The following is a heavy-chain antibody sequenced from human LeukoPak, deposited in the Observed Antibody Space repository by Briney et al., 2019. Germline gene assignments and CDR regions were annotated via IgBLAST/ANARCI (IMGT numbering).Heavy chain of an antibody. J-gene: IGHJ4*02. CDR1: GFTFTTHW. Sequence: PGASLKISCKTSGFTFTTHWIAWVRQLPGRGLEWMGIIYPGDSDTRYSPSFEGQVTISADTSISTAYLQWNSLKASDTAMYYCTRHGYRGSHTYYFDYWGPGTVVTVSS. CDR3: TRHGYRGSHTYYFDY. V-gene: IGHV5-51*01. D-gene: IGHD1-26*01. CDR2: IYPGDSDT.